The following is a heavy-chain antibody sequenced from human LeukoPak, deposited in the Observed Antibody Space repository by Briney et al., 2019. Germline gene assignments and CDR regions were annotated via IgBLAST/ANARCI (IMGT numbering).Heavy chain of an antibody. J-gene: IGHJ4*02. D-gene: IGHD6-19*01. CDR3: ARVAVASGLDY. V-gene: IGHV4-34*01. Sequence: SETLSLTCAVYGGSSSGYYWSWIRQPPGKGLEWIGEINHSGSTNYNPSLKSRVTISVDTSKNQFSLKLSSVTAADTAVYYCARVAVASGLDYWGQGTLVTVSS. CDR1: GGSSSGYY. CDR2: INHSGST.